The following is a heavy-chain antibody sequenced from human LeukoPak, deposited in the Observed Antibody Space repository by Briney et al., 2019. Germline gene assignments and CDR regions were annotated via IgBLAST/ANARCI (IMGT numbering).Heavy chain of an antibody. CDR1: GYTFTSYY. J-gene: IGHJ5*02. D-gene: IGHD1-26*01. CDR3: ARDLAWGADLMGPTDDWLDP. CDR2: ISNYNGNT. Sequence: ASVKVSCKASGYTFTSYYMHWVRQAPGQGLEWMGWISNYNGNTNYAPNFHGRLTMTIDTSTTTSYMELRSLRSDDTAVYYCARDLAWGADLMGPTDDWLDPWGQGTLVTVSS. V-gene: IGHV1-18*04.